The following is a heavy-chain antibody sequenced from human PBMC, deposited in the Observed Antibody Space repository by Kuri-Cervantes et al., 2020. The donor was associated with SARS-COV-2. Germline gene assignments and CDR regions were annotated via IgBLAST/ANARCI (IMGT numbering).Heavy chain of an antibody. D-gene: IGHD2-2*01. CDR1: GFTFSSYS. Sequence: LSLTCAASGFTFSSYSMNWVRQAPGKGLEWVSYISSSSSTIYYADPVKGRFTISRDNAKNSLYLQMNSLRDEDTAVYYCARGYCSSTSCPPYYYYGMDVWGQGTTVTVSS. CDR3: ARGYCSSTSCPPYYYYGMDV. V-gene: IGHV3-48*02. J-gene: IGHJ6*02. CDR2: ISSSSSTI.